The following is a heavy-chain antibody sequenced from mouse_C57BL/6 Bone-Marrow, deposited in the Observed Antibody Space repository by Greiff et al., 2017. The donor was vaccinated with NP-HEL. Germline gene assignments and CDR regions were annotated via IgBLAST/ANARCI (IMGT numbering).Heavy chain of an antibody. CDR2: IYPRSGNT. Sequence: QVQLQRSGAELARPGASVKLSCKASGYTFTSYGISWVKQRTGQGLEWIGEIYPRSGNTYYNEKFKGKATLTADKSSSTAYMELRSLTSEDSAVYFCARYNGNYLYYFDYWGQGTTLTVSS. D-gene: IGHD2-1*01. J-gene: IGHJ2*01. V-gene: IGHV1-81*01. CDR1: GYTFTSYG. CDR3: ARYNGNYLYYFDY.